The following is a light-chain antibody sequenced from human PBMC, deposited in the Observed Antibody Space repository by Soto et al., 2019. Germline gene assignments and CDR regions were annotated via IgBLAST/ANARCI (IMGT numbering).Light chain of an antibody. CDR2: DVS. CDR3: SSYTSSSTWV. J-gene: IGLJ3*02. V-gene: IGLV2-14*01. CDR1: SSDVGGYNY. Sequence: QSALTQPASVSGSPVQSITISCTGTSSDVGGYNYVSWYQQHPGKAPKLMIYDVSNRPSGVSKRFSGSKSGNTASLTIAGLQAEDEADYYCSSYTSSSTWVFGGGTKLTV.